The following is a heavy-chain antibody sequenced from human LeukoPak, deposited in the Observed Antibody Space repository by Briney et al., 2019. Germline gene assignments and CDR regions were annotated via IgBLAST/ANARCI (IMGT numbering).Heavy chain of an antibody. CDR2: IYYSGST. V-gene: IGHV4-31*03. CDR1: GGPISSGGYY. D-gene: IGHD6-13*01. J-gene: IGHJ6*02. CDR3: ARDSSSSWSRNGMDV. Sequence: SETLSLSCTVSGGPISSGGYYWSWIRQHPGKGLEWIGYIYYSGSTYYNPSLKSRVTISADTSKNQFSLKLSSVTAADTAVYYCARDSSSSWSRNGMDVWGQGTTVTVSS.